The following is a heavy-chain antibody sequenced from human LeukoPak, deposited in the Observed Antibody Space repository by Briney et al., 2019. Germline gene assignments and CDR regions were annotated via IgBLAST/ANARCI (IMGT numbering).Heavy chain of an antibody. CDR3: ARGHTAVTRHFDF. CDR1: GFTFTTYS. V-gene: IGHV3-21*01. J-gene: IGHJ4*02. Sequence: GGSLRLSCEASGFTFTTYSMTWVRQAPGKGLEWVSIISSGSSAIFSADALKGRFTISRDDAKNLLYLDMNSLRAEDTAVYYCARGHTAVTRHFDFWGQGTLVTVSS. D-gene: IGHD4-17*01. CDR2: ISSGSSAI.